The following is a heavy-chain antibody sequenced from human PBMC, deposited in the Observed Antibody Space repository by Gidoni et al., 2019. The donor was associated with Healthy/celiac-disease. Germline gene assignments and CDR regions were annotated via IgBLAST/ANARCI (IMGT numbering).Heavy chain of an antibody. D-gene: IGHD3-3*01. V-gene: IGHV4-34*01. CDR3: ASIAYYDFWSGEARFDY. Sequence: QVQLQQWGAGLLKPSETLSLTCAVYGGSFSGYYWSWIRQPPGKGLEWIGEINHSGSTNYNPSLKSRVTISVDTSKNQFSLKLSSVTAADTAVYYCASIAYYDFWSGEARFDYWGQGTLVTVSS. CDR1: GGSFSGYY. CDR2: INHSGST. J-gene: IGHJ4*02.